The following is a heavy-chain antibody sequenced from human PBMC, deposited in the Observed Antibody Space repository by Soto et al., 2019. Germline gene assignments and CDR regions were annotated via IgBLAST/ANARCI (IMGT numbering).Heavy chain of an antibody. D-gene: IGHD2-15*01. CDR2: ISGNGDAT. Sequence: EVQLLESGGGLVQLGGSLRLSCAASAFTFSAYAMSWVRQAPGKGLEWVSIISGNGDATDYTDPVKGRFTISRDNSKNSLYLQMNSLRADDTAVYYCAKGSCSGAFCHRYDSWGQGTLVTVSS. J-gene: IGHJ4*02. CDR1: AFTFSAYA. CDR3: AKGSCSGAFCHRYDS. V-gene: IGHV3-23*01.